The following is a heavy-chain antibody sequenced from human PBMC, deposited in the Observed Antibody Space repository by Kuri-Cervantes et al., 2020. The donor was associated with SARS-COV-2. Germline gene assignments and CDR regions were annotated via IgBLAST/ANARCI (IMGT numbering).Heavy chain of an antibody. CDR2: ISSSSYI. J-gene: IGHJ4*02. V-gene: IGHV3-21*01. Sequence: GGSLRLSCAASGFTFSTYTMNWVRQAPGKGLEWVSSISSSSYIYYVDSVKGRFTISRDNAKNSLYLQMNSLRDEDTAVYYCARDWVTLDYWGQGTLVTVSS. CDR1: GFTFSTYT. D-gene: IGHD4-23*01. CDR3: ARDWVTLDY.